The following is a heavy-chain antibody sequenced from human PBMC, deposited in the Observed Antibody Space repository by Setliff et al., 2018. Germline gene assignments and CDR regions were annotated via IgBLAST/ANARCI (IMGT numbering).Heavy chain of an antibody. CDR2: IIPILDTA. CDR1: GGTFNSYA. Sequence: SVKVSCKASGGTFNSYALSWVRQAPGQGLEWMGGIIPILDTANYAHNFQGRVTISFDRSTGTAYMDLSSLRPDDTAVYYCASTIQVGDLRTQYFDYWGQGTLVTSPQ. J-gene: IGHJ4*02. CDR3: ASTIQVGDLRTQYFDY. D-gene: IGHD3-10*01. V-gene: IGHV1-69*10.